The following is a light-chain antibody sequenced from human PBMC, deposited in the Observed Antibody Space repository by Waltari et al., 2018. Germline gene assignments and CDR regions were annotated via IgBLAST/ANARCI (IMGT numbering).Light chain of an antibody. V-gene: IGLV1-40*01. CDR3: QSYDNSPYVS. CDR2: GNT. Sequence: QSVLTQPPSVSGAPGQRVTISCTGSSPNIWAGYDVHWYQPLPGTAPKLLIYGNTNRPSGVPDRCSVSKSGTSASLASTGLQAEDEADYYWQSYDNSPYVSFGGGTKLTVL. CDR1: SPNIWAGYD. J-gene: IGLJ2*01.